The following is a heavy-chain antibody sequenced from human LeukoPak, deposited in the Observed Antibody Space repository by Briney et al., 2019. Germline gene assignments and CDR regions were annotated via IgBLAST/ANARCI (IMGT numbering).Heavy chain of an antibody. D-gene: IGHD2-15*01. CDR3: ASHSVVVGSNWFDP. CDR1: GYTFTGYY. CDR2: INPNSGGT. J-gene: IGHJ5*02. V-gene: IGHV1-2*02. Sequence: ASVRVSCKASGYTFTGYYMHWVRQAPGQGLEWMVWINPNSGGTNYVQRLQGGVITTRDTSISTAYMELSRLRSDDTALYYCASHSVVVGSNWFDPWGQGTLVTVSS.